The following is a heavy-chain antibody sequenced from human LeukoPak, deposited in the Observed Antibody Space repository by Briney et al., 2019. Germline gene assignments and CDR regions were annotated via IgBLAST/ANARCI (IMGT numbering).Heavy chain of an antibody. J-gene: IGHJ4*02. Sequence: GGSLRLSCAVSGFTFTSYWMSWVRQAPGKGLEWVANINEDGSYKFHADSVKGRLTISRDNSKNSLYLQMSSLRADDTAVYYCARDAIRGGDNDYWGQGTRVIVSS. CDR2: INEDGSYK. V-gene: IGHV3-7*01. D-gene: IGHD2-21*02. CDR3: ARDAIRGGDNDY. CDR1: GFTFTSYW.